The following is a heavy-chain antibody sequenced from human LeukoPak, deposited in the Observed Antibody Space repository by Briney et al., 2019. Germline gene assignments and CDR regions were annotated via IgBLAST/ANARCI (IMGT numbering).Heavy chain of an antibody. Sequence: SETLSLTCTVSGGSISSSSYYWGWIRQPPGKGLEWIGSIYYSGSTYYNPSLKSRVTISVDTSKNQFSLKLSSVTAADTAVYYCARIPIRYADYWGQGTLVTVSS. CDR3: ARIPIRYADY. CDR1: GGSISSSSYY. D-gene: IGHD2-8*01. J-gene: IGHJ4*02. V-gene: IGHV4-39*07. CDR2: IYYSGST.